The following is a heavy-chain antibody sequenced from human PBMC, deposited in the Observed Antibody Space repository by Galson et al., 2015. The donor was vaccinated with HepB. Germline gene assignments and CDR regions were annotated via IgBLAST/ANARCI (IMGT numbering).Heavy chain of an antibody. CDR1: GFTFASSA. CDR2: IVVGSGKT. D-gene: IGHD1-26*01. Sequence: SVKVSCKASGFTFASSAVQWVRQARGQRLEWIGWIVVGSGKTNYAQNFQERVTISRDMSTSTAYMELSRLRSDDTGVYYCAAFIRTSGFDFWGQGTLVTVSS. J-gene: IGHJ4*02. CDR3: AAFIRTSGFDF. V-gene: IGHV1-58*01.